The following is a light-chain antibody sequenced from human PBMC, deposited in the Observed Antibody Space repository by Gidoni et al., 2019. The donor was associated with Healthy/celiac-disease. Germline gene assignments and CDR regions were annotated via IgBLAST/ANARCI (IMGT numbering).Light chain of an antibody. CDR2: AAS. J-gene: IGKJ3*01. CDR3: QQLSSSPLT. CDR1: QGSSSY. Sequence: EIQLTQSPSFLSASVGDRVTITCRASQGSSSYLAWYQQKPGKAPKLLIYAASTLQGGVPSRFSGSGSGTEFTLTISSLQPEDFATYSCQQLSSSPLTFGPGTKVDIK. V-gene: IGKV1-9*01.